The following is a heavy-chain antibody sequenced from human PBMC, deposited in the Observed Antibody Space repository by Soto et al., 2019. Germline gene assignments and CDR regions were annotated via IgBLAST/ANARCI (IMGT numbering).Heavy chain of an antibody. V-gene: IGHV3-30*18. CDR2: ISYDGSNK. CDR1: GFTVSSYG. J-gene: IGHJ4*02. CDR3: AKGTSTIVY. Sequence: QVQLVESGGGVVQPGRSLRLSCAASGFTVSSYGMHRVRQAPGKGLEWVAVISYDGSNKYYADSVKGRFTISRDNSKNTLYLQMNSLRAEDTAVYYCAKGTSTIVYWGQGTLVTVSS.